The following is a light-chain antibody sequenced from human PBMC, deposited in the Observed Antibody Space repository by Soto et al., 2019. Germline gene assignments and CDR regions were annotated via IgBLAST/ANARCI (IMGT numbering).Light chain of an antibody. CDR2: STS. Sequence: QAVVTQEPSLTVSPGGTVTVTCASGTGAVTSGYYPNWFQQKPGQAPRPLIYSTSHKHSWTPARFSGSLLGGKAALTLSGVQPEDEAEYYCLLYYSGASFGGGTKLTVL. CDR3: LLYYSGAS. V-gene: IGLV7-43*01. CDR1: TGAVTSGYY. J-gene: IGLJ2*01.